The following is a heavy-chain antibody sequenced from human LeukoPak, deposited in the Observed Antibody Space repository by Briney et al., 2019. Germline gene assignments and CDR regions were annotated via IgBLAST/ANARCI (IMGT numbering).Heavy chain of an antibody. J-gene: IGHJ4*02. V-gene: IGHV3-7*01. CDR1: GFTFTNYW. CDR3: ARDKVTGASYFDY. CDR2: IKQDGSEM. D-gene: IGHD7-27*01. Sequence: GGSLRLSCAASGFTFTNYWMSWVRQTPGEAPEWVANIKQDGSEMYYLDSVKGRFTISRDNAKNSLYLQMNSLRGDDTAIYYCARDKVTGASYFDYWGQGTLVIVSS.